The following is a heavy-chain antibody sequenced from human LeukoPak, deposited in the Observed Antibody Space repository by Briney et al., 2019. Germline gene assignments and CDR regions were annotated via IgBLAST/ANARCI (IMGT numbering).Heavy chain of an antibody. Sequence: GGSLRLSCAASGFTFSSYSMNWVRQAPGKGLEWVAVISYDGSNKYYADSVKGRFTISRDNSKNTLYLQMNSLRAEDTAVYYCAKGGSGYYRGAFDIWGQGTMVTVSS. CDR2: ISYDGSNK. V-gene: IGHV3-30*18. CDR1: GFTFSSYS. D-gene: IGHD3-22*01. J-gene: IGHJ3*02. CDR3: AKGGSGYYRGAFDI.